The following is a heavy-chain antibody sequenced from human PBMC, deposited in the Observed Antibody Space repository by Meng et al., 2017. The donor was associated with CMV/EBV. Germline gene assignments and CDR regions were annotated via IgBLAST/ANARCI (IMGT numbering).Heavy chain of an antibody. CDR2: IYYSGST. V-gene: IGHV4-39*07. CDR1: GGSISSSSYY. CDR3: ARAVEFDAFDI. Sequence: SETLSLTCTVSGGSISSSSYYWGWIRQPPGKGLEWIGSIYYSGSTYYNPSLKSRVTISVDTSKNQFSLKLGSVTAADTAVYYCARAVEFDAFDIWGQGTMVTVSS. D-gene: IGHD4-23*01. J-gene: IGHJ3*02.